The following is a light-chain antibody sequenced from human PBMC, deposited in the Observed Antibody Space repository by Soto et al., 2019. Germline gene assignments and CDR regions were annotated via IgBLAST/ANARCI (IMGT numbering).Light chain of an antibody. Sequence: QAVVTQPPSVSGAPGQRVTISCTGSNSDIGAGYDVHWYQQLPGTAPKLVIYANNNRPSGVPDRFSASKSDTSASLAITGLQADDEADYYCQSYDSSLRGVFGTGTKVTVL. CDR1: NSDIGAGYD. CDR2: ANN. CDR3: QSYDSSLRGV. J-gene: IGLJ1*01. V-gene: IGLV1-40*01.